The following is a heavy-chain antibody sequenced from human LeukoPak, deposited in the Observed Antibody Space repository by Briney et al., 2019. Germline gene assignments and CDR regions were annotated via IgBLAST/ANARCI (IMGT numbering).Heavy chain of an antibody. Sequence: PGGSLRLSCAASGFTFSSYSMNWVRQAPGKGLEWVSSISSSSYIYYADSVKGRFTISRDNAKNSLYLQMNSLRAEDTAVYYCARDQGPNYDILTGYYWLYYYGMDVWGQGTTVTVSS. CDR2: ISSSSYI. D-gene: IGHD3-9*01. CDR3: ARDQGPNYDILTGYYWLYYYGMDV. V-gene: IGHV3-21*01. J-gene: IGHJ6*02. CDR1: GFTFSSYS.